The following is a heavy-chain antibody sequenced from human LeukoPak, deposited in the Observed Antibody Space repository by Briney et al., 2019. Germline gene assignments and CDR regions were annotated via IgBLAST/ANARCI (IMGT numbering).Heavy chain of an antibody. V-gene: IGHV3-30*04. CDR3: ARDQLAFSGYDTLFDY. D-gene: IGHD5-12*01. J-gene: IGHJ4*02. CDR1: GFTFSSYA. Sequence: GGSLRLSCAASGFTFSSYALHWVRQAPGQGLEWVAVISYEGSNKYYADSVKGRFTISRDDSKNTVYLQMNRLRTEDTAVYYCARDQLAFSGYDTLFDYWGQGALATVSS. CDR2: ISYEGSNK.